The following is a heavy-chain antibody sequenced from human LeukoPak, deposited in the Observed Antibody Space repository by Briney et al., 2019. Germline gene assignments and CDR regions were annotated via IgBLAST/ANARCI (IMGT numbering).Heavy chain of an antibody. CDR1: GFTFSSYA. J-gene: IGHJ4*02. CDR2: ISGSGGST. CDR3: AKDQPYSSGWSNLFDY. Sequence: GGSLRLSCAASGFTFSSYAMSWVRQAPGKGLEWVSAISGSGGSTYYADSVKGRFTISRDNSKNTLYLQMNSLRAEDTAVYYCAKDQPYSSGWSNLFDYWGQETLVTVSS. D-gene: IGHD6-19*01. V-gene: IGHV3-23*01.